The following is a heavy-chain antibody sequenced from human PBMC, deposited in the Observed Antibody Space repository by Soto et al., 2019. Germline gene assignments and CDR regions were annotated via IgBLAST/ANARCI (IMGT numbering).Heavy chain of an antibody. V-gene: IGHV3-66*01. Sequence: GGSLRLSCAASGFTVSSNYMSWVRQAPGKGLYWVLVIYSGGSTYYADSVKGRFTISRDNSKNTLYLQMNSLRAEDTAVYYCAREYGSGSYTRFDYYMDVWGKGTTVTVSS. CDR3: AREYGSGSYTRFDYYMDV. D-gene: IGHD3-10*01. CDR1: GFTVSSNY. J-gene: IGHJ6*03. CDR2: IYSGGST.